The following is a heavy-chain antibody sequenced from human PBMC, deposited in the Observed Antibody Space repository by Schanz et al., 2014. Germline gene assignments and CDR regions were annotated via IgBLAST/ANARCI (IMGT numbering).Heavy chain of an antibody. CDR3: ARDPSHGDYDYYFDY. Sequence: QVQLVESGGGLVKPGGSLRLSCAAYGFTLSSYAMHWVRQAPGKGLEWVAVISYDGSNKYYADSVKGRFTISRDNAKNSLFLQMNSLRAEDTAVFYCARDPSHGDYDYYFDYWGQGTLXTVSS. CDR1: GFTLSSYA. V-gene: IGHV3-30-3*01. D-gene: IGHD3-22*01. J-gene: IGHJ4*02. CDR2: ISYDGSNK.